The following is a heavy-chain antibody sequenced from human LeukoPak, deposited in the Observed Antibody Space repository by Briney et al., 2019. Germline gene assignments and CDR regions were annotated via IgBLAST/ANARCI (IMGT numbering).Heavy chain of an antibody. CDR1: GGSISSYY. V-gene: IGHV4-59*08. J-gene: IGHJ4*02. CDR3: ARRYCSGGSCYSSLDY. CDR2: IYYSGST. Sequence: SETLSLTCTVSGGSISSYYWSWIRQPPGKGLEWIGYIYYSGSTTYNPSLKSRVTISVDTSMNQFSLKLSSVTAADTAMYYCARRYCSGGSCYSSLDYWGQGTLVTVSS. D-gene: IGHD2-15*01.